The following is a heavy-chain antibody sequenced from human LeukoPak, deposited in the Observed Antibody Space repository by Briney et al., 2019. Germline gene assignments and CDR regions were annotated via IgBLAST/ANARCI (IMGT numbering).Heavy chain of an antibody. D-gene: IGHD2-2*02. V-gene: IGHV3-30*02. J-gene: IGHJ4*02. CDR3: AKTSDQLLYSKFDF. CDR1: GFTFSFYG. Sequence: GGSLRLSCATSGFTFSFYGMHWVRRAPGKGLEWVAFIQYDGSHKFYADSVQGRFSISRDNSKNTLFLQMNSLRAEDTAVYYCAKTSDQLLYSKFDFWGQGTLVTVSS. CDR2: IQYDGSHK.